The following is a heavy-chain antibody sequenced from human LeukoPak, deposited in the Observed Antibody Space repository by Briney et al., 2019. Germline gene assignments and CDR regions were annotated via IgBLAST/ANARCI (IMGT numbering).Heavy chain of an antibody. Sequence: GGSLRLSCAASGFTFSSYWMGWVRQAPGKGLEWVANIKQDGSEKYYVDSVKGRFTISRDNAKNSLYLQMNSLRAEDTAVYYCAKVSRQQLLSQEGFDYWGQGTLVTVSS. V-gene: IGHV3-7*03. CDR3: AKVSRQQLLSQEGFDY. D-gene: IGHD6-13*01. J-gene: IGHJ4*02. CDR2: IKQDGSEK. CDR1: GFTFSSYW.